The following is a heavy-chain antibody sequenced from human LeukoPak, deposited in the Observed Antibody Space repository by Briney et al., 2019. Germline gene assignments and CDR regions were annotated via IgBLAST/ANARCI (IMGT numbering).Heavy chain of an antibody. J-gene: IGHJ5*02. Sequence: SETLPLTCTVSGGSISSYYWSWIRQPAGKGLEWIGRIYTSGSTNYNPSLKSRVTMSVDTSKNQFSLKLSSVTAADTAVYYCARDRYDFWSGSWFDPWGQGTLVTVSS. CDR2: IYTSGST. CDR1: GGSISSYY. D-gene: IGHD3-3*01. CDR3: ARDRYDFWSGSWFDP. V-gene: IGHV4-4*07.